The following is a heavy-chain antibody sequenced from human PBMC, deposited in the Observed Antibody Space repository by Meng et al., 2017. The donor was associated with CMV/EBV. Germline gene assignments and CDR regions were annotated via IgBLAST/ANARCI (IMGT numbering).Heavy chain of an antibody. CDR3: AKDYYYYAMDV. CDR2: IFFDGNKT. V-gene: IGHV3-30*02. CDR1: GFTFSRFG. J-gene: IGHJ6*02. Sequence: GESLKISCAASGFTFSRFGMHWVRQAPGKGLEWVSYIFFDGNKTYYADSVRGRFTILRDVSGTTLYLQMNSLRAEDAAVYYCAKDYYYYAMDVWGQGTTVTVSS.